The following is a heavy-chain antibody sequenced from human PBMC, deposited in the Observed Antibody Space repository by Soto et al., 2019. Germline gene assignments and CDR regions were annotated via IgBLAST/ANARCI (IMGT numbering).Heavy chain of an antibody. V-gene: IGHV3-23*01. J-gene: IGHJ6*02. CDR3: VKDLNFDFWTGYRYYAMEI. CDR2: INVNGRKT. CDR1: GLTFSSYA. Sequence: EEQLLESGGDLVQPGGSLKLSCAASGLTFSSYAMNWVRQAPGKGLEWVSSINVNGRKTSYADSVRGRFTISRDNSKKTLFLHVNSLRAEDTAVYYCVKDLNFDFWTGYRYYAMEIWGHGTTVTVS. D-gene: IGHD3-3*01.